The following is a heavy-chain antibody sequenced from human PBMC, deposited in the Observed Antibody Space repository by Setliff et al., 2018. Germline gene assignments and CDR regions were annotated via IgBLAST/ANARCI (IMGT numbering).Heavy chain of an antibody. J-gene: IGHJ6*04. V-gene: IGHV4-31*03. D-gene: IGHD2-2*01. CDR1: GGSISSGGYY. Sequence: PSETLSLTCTVSGGSISSGGYYWSWIRQHPGKGLEWIGYIYYSGSTYYNPSLKSRVTISVDTSKNQFSLKLSSVTADDTALYYCARRGPGLGLDVWGKGTTVTVSS. CDR2: IYYSGST. CDR3: ARRGPGLGLDV.